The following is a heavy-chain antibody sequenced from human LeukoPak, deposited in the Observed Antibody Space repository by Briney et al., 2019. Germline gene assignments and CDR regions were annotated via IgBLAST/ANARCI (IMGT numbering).Heavy chain of an antibody. Sequence: GGSLRLSCAASGFPFSSYAMNWVRQAPGKGLEWVSAISGPGGRTYYADSVQGRFTFSTDTSKNTLYLQMTSLRAEDMAVYYCAKKVGGVYAFDIWGQGTMVTVSS. D-gene: IGHD3-16*01. CDR3: AKKVGGVYAFDI. V-gene: IGHV3-23*01. CDR1: GFPFSSYA. CDR2: ISGPGGRT. J-gene: IGHJ3*02.